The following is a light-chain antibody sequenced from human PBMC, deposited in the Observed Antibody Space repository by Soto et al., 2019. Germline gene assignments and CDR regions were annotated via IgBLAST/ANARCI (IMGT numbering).Light chain of an antibody. CDR2: AAS. Sequence: DIQMTQSPSSLSASVGDRVTITCRASQSISSYLNLYQQKPGKAPKLLIYAASSLQSGVPSRFSGSGSGTDFTLTISSLQPEDFATYYCQQSYSTPWTFGQGTKV. J-gene: IGKJ1*01. CDR3: QQSYSTPWT. CDR1: QSISSY. V-gene: IGKV1-39*01.